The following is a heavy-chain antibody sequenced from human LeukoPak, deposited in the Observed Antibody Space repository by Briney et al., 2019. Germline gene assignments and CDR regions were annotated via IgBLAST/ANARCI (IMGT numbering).Heavy chain of an antibody. V-gene: IGHV1-8*02. CDR1: GYIFSSRA. Sequence: ASVKVSCKTSGYIFSSRAIHWVRQATGQGLEWMGWMNPNSGNTGYAQKFQGRVTMTRNTSISTAYMELSSLRSEDTAVYYCARSGIVGATSFDYWGQGTLVTVSS. CDR2: MNPNSGNT. J-gene: IGHJ4*02. D-gene: IGHD1-26*01. CDR3: ARSGIVGATSFDY.